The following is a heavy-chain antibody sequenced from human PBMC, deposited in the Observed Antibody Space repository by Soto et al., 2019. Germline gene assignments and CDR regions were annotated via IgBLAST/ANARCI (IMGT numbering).Heavy chain of an antibody. J-gene: IGHJ4*02. CDR3: SRDPYYDFWSGYYTPYYFDY. CDR2: ISAYNGNT. V-gene: IGHV1-18*01. D-gene: IGHD3-3*01. CDR1: GYTFTSYS. Sequence: ASVKVSCKASGYTFTSYSISWVRQAPGQGLEWMGWISAYNGNTNYAQKLQGRVTMTTDTSTSTAYMELRSLRSDDTAVYYCSRDPYYDFWSGYYTPYYFDYWGQGTLVTVSS.